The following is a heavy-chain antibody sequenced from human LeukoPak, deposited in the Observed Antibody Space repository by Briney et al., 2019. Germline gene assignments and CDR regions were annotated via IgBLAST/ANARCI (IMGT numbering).Heavy chain of an antibody. D-gene: IGHD1-26*01. J-gene: IGHJ4*02. CDR2: INSDGTST. CDR1: GFTFSTTW. V-gene: IGHV3-74*01. CDR3: ARDNYYSIDY. Sequence: SGGSLRLSCGASGFTFSTTWMHWVRHAPGKGLVCVSRINSDGTSTVYADSVKGRFTISRDNAKNTVYLQMSGLGVDDTAVYYCARDNYYSIDYWGQGTLVTVSS.